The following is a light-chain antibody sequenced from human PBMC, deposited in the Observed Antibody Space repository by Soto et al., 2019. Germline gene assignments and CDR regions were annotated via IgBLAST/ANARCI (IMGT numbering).Light chain of an antibody. J-gene: IGLJ2*01. Sequence: QSALTQPPSASGSPGQSVTISCTGTSSDVGGYNYVSWYQQHPGEAPKFMIYEVSKRPSGVPDRFSGSKSGNTASLTVSGLQAEDEADYYCSSYAGSNNLVFGGGTQLTVL. CDR3: SSYAGSNNLV. CDR1: SSDVGGYNY. V-gene: IGLV2-8*01. CDR2: EVS.